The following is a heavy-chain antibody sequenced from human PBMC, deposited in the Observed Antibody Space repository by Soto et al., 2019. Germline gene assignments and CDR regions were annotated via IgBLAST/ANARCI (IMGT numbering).Heavy chain of an antibody. CDR1: GFTFSGSA. D-gene: IGHD6-13*01. CDR3: TRHKEGLIAAAERTIDY. V-gene: IGHV3-73*02. CDR2: IRSKANSYAT. Sequence: VQLVESGGGVVQPGRSLRLSCAASGFTFSGSAMHWVRQASGKGLEWVGRIRSKANSYATAYAASVKGRFTISRDDSKNTAYLQMNSLKTEDTAVYYCTRHKEGLIAAAERTIDYWGQGTLVTVSS. J-gene: IGHJ4*02.